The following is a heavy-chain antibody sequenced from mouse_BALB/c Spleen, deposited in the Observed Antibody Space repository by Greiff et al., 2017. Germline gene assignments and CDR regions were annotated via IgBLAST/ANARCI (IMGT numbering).Heavy chain of an antibody. J-gene: IGHJ3*01. Sequence: DVKLVESGGGLVKPGGSLKLSCAASGFTFSSYTMSWVRQTPEKRLEWVATISSGGSYTYYPDSVKGRFTISRDNARNILYLQMSSLRSEDTAMYYCARGYDGAWFAYWGQGTLVTVSA. D-gene: IGHD2-12*01. CDR1: GFTFSSYT. CDR2: ISSGGSYT. CDR3: ARGYDGAWFAY. V-gene: IGHV5-6-4*01.